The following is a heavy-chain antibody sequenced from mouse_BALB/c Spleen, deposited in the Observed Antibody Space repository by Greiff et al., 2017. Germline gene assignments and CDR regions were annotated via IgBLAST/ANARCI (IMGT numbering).Heavy chain of an antibody. CDR2: ISTYYGNT. J-gene: IGHJ1*01. CDR3: AREEGLYWYFDV. D-gene: IGHD2-2*01. CDR1: SYTFTDYA. V-gene: IGHV1-67*01. Sequence: QVHVKQSGPELVRPGVSVKISCKGSSYTFTDYAMHWVKQSHAKSLEWIGVISTYYGNTNYNQKFKGKATMTVDKSSSTAYMELARLTSEDSAVYYCAREEGLYWYFDVWGAGTTVTVSS.